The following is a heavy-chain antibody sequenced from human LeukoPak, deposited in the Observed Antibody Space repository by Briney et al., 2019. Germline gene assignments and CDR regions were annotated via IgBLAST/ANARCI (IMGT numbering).Heavy chain of an antibody. V-gene: IGHV5-51*01. CDR3: ARPGYYGAGICDY. D-gene: IGHD3-10*01. CDR2: INPADSDT. CDR1: GYNFANFW. Sequence: GESLKISCKGSGYNFANFWIARVRQMPGKGPEYIGIINPADSDTRYKPSFQGQVTISADTSISPASLQRSSLTASDTPIYYFARPGYYGAGICDYGRRGTRVSVSS. J-gene: IGHJ4*02.